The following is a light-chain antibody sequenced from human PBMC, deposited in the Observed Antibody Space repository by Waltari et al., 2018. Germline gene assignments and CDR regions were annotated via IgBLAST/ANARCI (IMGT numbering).Light chain of an antibody. Sequence: DIQMTQSPSTLSASVGDTITITCRASQSISNYLAWYQQKPGKAPKLLIYKGSSSGSGVPSSFSGSGSGTEFTLTISSLQPDDFATYYCQQYNTYSSFGQGTKLEIK. V-gene: IGKV1-5*03. J-gene: IGKJ2*03. CDR2: KGS. CDR3: QQYNTYSS. CDR1: QSISNY.